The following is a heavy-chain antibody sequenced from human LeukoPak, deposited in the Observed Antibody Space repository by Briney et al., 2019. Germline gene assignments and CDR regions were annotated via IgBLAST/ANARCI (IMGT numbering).Heavy chain of an antibody. D-gene: IGHD2-21*01. J-gene: IGHJ4*02. CDR1: GLIVSTYN. CDR2: ISSSGSTI. Sequence: PGGSLRLSCATSGLIVSTYNMNWVRHAPGNWRGWVSYISSSGSTIYYADSVKGRFTISRDNAKNSLYLQMNSLRAEDTAVYYCVRDYDVIGETNWGQGTLVTVSS. V-gene: IGHV3-48*04. CDR3: VRDYDVIGETN.